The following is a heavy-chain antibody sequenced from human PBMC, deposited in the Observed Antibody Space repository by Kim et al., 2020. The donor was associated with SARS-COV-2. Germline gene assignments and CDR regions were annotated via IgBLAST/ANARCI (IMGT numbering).Heavy chain of an antibody. Sequence: GGSLRLSCAASGFTFSDYYMSWIRQAPGKGLEWVSYISSSGSTIYYADSVKGRFTISRDNAKNSLYLQMNSLRAEDTAVYYCAGQRIAAAGTPYYYYGMDVWGQGTTVTVSS. CDR3: AGQRIAAAGTPYYYYGMDV. D-gene: IGHD6-13*01. CDR2: ISSSGSTI. V-gene: IGHV3-11*01. J-gene: IGHJ6*02. CDR1: GFTFSDYY.